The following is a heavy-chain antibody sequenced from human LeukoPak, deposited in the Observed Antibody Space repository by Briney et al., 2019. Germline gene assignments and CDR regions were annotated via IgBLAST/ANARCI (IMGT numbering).Heavy chain of an antibody. CDR1: GFSVGSYY. D-gene: IGHD2-15*01. V-gene: IGHV3-53*01. CDR3: ARGYGPDY. CDR2: IYSGGAT. J-gene: IGHJ4*02. Sequence: SGGSLRLSCAASGFSVGSYYMNWVRQAPGKGLEWVSVIYSGGATYYADSVKGRFTLSRDNSMNTVFLQMNSLRSEDTAVYYCARGYGPDYWGQGTLVTVSS.